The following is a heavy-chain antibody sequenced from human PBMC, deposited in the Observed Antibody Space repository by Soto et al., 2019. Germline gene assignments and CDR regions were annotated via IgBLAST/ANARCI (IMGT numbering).Heavy chain of an antibody. CDR2: IIPIFGTA. V-gene: IGHV1-69*13. Sequence: SVKVSCKASGGTFSSYAISWVRQAPGQGLEWMGGIIPIFGTANYAQKFQGRVTITADESTSTAYMELSSLRSEDTAVYYFARTMHYDFWSGYSFGMDFWGQGTTVTVSS. D-gene: IGHD3-3*01. CDR1: GGTFSSYA. CDR3: ARTMHYDFWSGYSFGMDF. J-gene: IGHJ6*02.